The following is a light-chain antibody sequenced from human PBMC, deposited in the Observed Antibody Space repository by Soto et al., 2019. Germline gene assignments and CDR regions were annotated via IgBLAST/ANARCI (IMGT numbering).Light chain of an antibody. CDR1: QSIRSI. J-gene: IGKJ2*01. CDR3: QQRSNWPPLYT. Sequence: EIVLTQSPATLSLSPGERATLSCRASQSIRSILAWYQQKPGQAPRLLIYEASNRATGIPGRFSGSGSGTDFTLTISSLEPEDFAVYYCQQRSNWPPLYTFGQGTKLESK. CDR2: EAS. V-gene: IGKV3-11*01.